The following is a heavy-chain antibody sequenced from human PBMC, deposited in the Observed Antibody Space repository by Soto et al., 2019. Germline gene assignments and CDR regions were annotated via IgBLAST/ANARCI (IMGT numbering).Heavy chain of an antibody. CDR3: ARLDCSSTSCYHYGMDV. V-gene: IGHV5-10-1*01. CDR2: IDPSDSYT. D-gene: IGHD2-2*01. CDR1: GYSFTSYW. Sequence: GESLKISCKGSGYSFTSYWISWVCQMPGKGLEWMGRIDPSDSYTNYSPSFQGHVTISADKSISTAYLQWSSLKASDTAMYYCARLDCSSTSCYHYGMDVWGQGTTVTVSS. J-gene: IGHJ6*02.